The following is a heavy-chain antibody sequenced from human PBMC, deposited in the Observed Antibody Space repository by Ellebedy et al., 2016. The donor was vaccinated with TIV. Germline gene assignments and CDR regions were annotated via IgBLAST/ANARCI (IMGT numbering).Heavy chain of an antibody. D-gene: IGHD6-13*01. Sequence: GESLKISXAASGFTFNNFAMSWVRQIPGKGLEWVSTITGSANFTYYADSVKGRFTISRDNAKNSLYLQMNSLRDEDTAVYYCAGDPSSGNNWYYYLDYWGQGTLVTVSS. J-gene: IGHJ4*02. CDR1: GFTFNNFA. CDR2: ITGSANFT. CDR3: AGDPSSGNNWYYYLDY. V-gene: IGHV3-23*01.